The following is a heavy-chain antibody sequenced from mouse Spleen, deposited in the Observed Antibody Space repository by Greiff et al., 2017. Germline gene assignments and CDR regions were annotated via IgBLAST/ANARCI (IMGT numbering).Heavy chain of an antibody. CDR2: ISSGGSYT. V-gene: IGHV5-9-3*01. J-gene: IGHJ2*01. D-gene: IGHD4-1*01. CDR3: ARRELGRNYFDY. Sequence: EVQLVESGGGLVKPGGSLKLSCAASGFTFSSYAMSWVRQTPEKRLEWVATISSGGSYTYYPDSVKGRFTISRDNAKNTLYLQMSSLRSEDTAMYYCARRELGRNYFDYWGQGTTLTVSS. CDR1: GFTFSSYA.